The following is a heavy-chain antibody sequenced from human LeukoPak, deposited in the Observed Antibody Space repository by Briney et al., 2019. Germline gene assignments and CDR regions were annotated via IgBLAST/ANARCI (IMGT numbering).Heavy chain of an antibody. CDR3: ARDLHRTSWPHWYFDL. D-gene: IGHD2-2*01. J-gene: IGHJ2*01. CDR1: GFPVSGNY. V-gene: IGHV3-53*01. CDR2: IFTGGSI. Sequence: PGGSLRLSCAASGFPVSGNYMSWVRQAPGKGPEWVSVIFTGGSIYYADSVKGRFTISRDSSKNTLYLQMNSLRAEDTAVYYCARDLHRTSWPHWYFDLWGRGTLVTVSS.